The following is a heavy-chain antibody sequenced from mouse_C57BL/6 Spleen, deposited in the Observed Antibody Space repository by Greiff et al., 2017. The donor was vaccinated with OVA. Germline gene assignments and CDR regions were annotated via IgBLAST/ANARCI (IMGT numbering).Heavy chain of an antibody. J-gene: IGHJ2*01. D-gene: IGHD1-1*01. CDR1: GFTFSDYG. V-gene: IGHV5-17*01. CDR2: ISSGSSTI. Sequence: EVQRVESGGGLVKPGGSLKLSCAASGFTFSDYGMHWVRQAPEKGLEWVAYISSGSSTIYYADTVKGRFTISRDNAKNTLFLQMTSLRSEDTAMYYCAREWNYGSRRFYFDYWGQGTTLTVSS. CDR3: AREWNYGSRRFYFDY.